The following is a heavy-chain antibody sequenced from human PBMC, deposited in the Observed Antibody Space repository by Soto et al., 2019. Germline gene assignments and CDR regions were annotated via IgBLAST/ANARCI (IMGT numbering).Heavy chain of an antibody. V-gene: IGHV3-23*01. D-gene: IGHD4-17*01. CDR2: ISGSGGST. CDR3: AKDRYGDYAFDY. Sequence: PGESLKISCAASGFTFSSYAMSWVRQAPGKGLEWVSAISGSGGSTYYADSVKGRFTISRDNSKNTLYLQMNSLRAEDTAVYYCAKDRYGDYAFDYWGQGTLVTVSS. J-gene: IGHJ4*02. CDR1: GFTFSSYA.